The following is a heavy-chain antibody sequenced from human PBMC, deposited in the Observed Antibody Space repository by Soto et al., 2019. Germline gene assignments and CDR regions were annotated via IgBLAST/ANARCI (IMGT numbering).Heavy chain of an antibody. V-gene: IGHV5-51*01. CDR3: ASVGIAVAGTLDY. Sequence: PGESLKISCKGSGYTFTNYWIVWVRLMPGKGLEWMGIIYPGDPDTRYSPSFQGQVTISADKSISTAYLQWSSLKASDTAMYYCASVGIAVAGTLDYWGRGTLVTVSS. CDR1: GYTFTNYW. D-gene: IGHD6-19*01. J-gene: IGHJ4*02. CDR2: IYPGDPDT.